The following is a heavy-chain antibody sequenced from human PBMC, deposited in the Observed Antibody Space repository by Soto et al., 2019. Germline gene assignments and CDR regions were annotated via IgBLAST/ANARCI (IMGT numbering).Heavy chain of an antibody. Sequence: QVQLVESGGGVVQPGTSLRLSCVGSGFTFRSYVIHWVRQAPGKGLEWVALTSYDGSNKYYDDSVKGRFTISRDNSRNTVDLQMVSLRLEDAALYYFARWGTWGELDVWGQGTLVSVSS. J-gene: IGHJ4*02. CDR2: TSYDGSNK. CDR3: ARWGTWGELDV. V-gene: IGHV3-30*19. D-gene: IGHD3-16*01. CDR1: GFTFRSYV.